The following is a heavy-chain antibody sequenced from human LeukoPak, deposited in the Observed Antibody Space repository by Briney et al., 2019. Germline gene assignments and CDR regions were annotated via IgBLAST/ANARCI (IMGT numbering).Heavy chain of an antibody. J-gene: IGHJ5*01. CDR3: AKPISGGLAVTADWFHP. V-gene: IGHV3-23*01. D-gene: IGHD6-19*01. Sequence: LSGGSLRLSCAASGFSFSFYAMSWLRQPPGKGLEWVSTINANSGTTSYAASVRGRFTISRDNSKNTLYLQVNTLRADDTATYYCAKPISGGLAVTADWFHPWGQGTLVVVSS. CDR2: INANSGTT. CDR1: GFSFSFYA.